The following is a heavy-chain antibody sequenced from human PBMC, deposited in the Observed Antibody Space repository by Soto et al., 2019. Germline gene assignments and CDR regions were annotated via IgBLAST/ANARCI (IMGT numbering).Heavy chain of an antibody. Sequence: GGSLRLSCAASGFSFNNVWMSWVRQTPGKGLEWVGRIKSKADGGTADYAALLKGRVTISRDDSTNTLDLQMNNLKTEDTGVYFCARILQYFGAPRAYFDLWGRGSLVTVSS. CDR1: GFSFNNVW. D-gene: IGHD3-10*01. CDR2: IKSKADGGTA. J-gene: IGHJ2*01. CDR3: ARILQYFGAPRAYFDL. V-gene: IGHV3-15*05.